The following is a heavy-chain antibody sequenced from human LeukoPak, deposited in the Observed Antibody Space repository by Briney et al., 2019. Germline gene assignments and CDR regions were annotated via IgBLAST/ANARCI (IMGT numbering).Heavy chain of an antibody. CDR2: IYYSGST. CDR3: ARLSIAALSSPDY. V-gene: IGHV4-59*01. Sequence: SETLSLTCTVSGGSISSYYWSWIRQPPGKGLEWIGYIYYSGSTNYNPSLKSRVTISIDTSKNQFSLKLSSVTAADTAVYYCARLSIAALSSPDYWGQGTLVTVSS. CDR1: GGSISSYY. J-gene: IGHJ4*02. D-gene: IGHD6-6*01.